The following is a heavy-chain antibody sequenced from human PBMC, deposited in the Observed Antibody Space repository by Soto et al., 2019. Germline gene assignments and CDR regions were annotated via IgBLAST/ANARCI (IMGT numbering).Heavy chain of an antibody. V-gene: IGHV3-48*03. CDR1: GFTFSSYE. CDR3: ARCIAVAGTGEVAFDI. Sequence: QTGGSLRLSCAASGFTFSSYEMNWVRQAPGKGLEWVSYISSSGSTIYYADSVKGRFTISRDNAKNSLYLQMNSLRAEDTAVYYCARCIAVAGTGEVAFDIWGQGTMVTVSS. D-gene: IGHD6-19*01. J-gene: IGHJ3*02. CDR2: ISSSGSTI.